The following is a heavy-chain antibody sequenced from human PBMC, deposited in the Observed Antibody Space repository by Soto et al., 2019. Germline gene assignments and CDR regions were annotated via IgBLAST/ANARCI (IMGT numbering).Heavy chain of an antibody. Sequence: QVQLVQSGAELKKPGASVKVSCKASGYTFSNYDMNWVRQATGQGPEWIGWVNPNNGDTGYAQKFQGRVTLTTGISTTTAYMELTSLRSEDTAIYYCAKVSRKGSAIDFDYWGQGTLITVSS. CDR3: AKVSRKGSAIDFDY. V-gene: IGHV1-8*01. J-gene: IGHJ4*02. CDR2: VNPNNGDT. D-gene: IGHD3-10*01. CDR1: GYTFSNYD.